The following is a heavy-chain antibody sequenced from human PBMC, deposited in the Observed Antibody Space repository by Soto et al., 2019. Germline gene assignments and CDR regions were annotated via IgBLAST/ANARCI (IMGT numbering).Heavy chain of an antibody. CDR3: AHTSRSYLRNYFDY. CDR2: IYWNDDK. CDR1: GFSLSTSAVG. V-gene: IGHV2-5*01. Sequence: QITLKASGPTLVKPTQTLTLTCTFSGFSLSTSAVGVGWIRQPPGNALEWVALIYWNDDKRYSPSLKSRLTIPKDTSNNQVVLTMTNMDPVDTATYYCAHTSRSYLRNYFDYWGQGTLVTVSS. J-gene: IGHJ4*02. D-gene: IGHD1-26*01.